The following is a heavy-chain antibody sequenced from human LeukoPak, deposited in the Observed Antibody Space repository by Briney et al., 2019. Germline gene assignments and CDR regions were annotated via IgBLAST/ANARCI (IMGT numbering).Heavy chain of an antibody. CDR2: ISSSGLTI. CDR1: GFTFSDHY. V-gene: IGHV3-11*01. Sequence: GGSLRLSCAASGFTFSDHYLSWIRQAPGKGLEWVSHISSSGLTIYYADSVRGRFTISRDNAKNSLYLQMNTLRAEDTAVYYCTTEKIGDDEGIATYWGQGILVTVSS. CDR3: TTEKIGDDEGIATY. J-gene: IGHJ4*02. D-gene: IGHD5-12*01.